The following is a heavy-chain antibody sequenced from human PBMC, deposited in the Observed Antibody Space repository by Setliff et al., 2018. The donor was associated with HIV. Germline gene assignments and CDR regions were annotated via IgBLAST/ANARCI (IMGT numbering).Heavy chain of an antibody. V-gene: IGHV4-38-2*01. CDR3: ARHDGTYCGGDCYLLGYFDL. D-gene: IGHD2-21*02. Sequence: SETLSLTCAVSAYSLSGGYYWGWIRQPPGKGLEWIGSIYHSGSTYYNPSLRSRVTLSVDTSKNQFSLKLSSVTAADTAVYYCARHDGTYCGGDCYLLGYFDLWGRGTLVTVSS. CDR1: AYSLSGGYY. CDR2: IYHSGST. J-gene: IGHJ2*01.